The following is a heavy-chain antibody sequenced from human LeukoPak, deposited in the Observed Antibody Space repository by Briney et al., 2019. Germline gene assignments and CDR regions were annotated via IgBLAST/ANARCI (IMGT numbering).Heavy chain of an antibody. CDR1: GFTFDDYA. D-gene: IGHD3-22*01. J-gene: IGHJ4*02. Sequence: PGGSLRLSCAASGFTFDDYAMHWVRQAPGKGLGWVSGISWNSGSIGYADSVKGRFTISRDNAKNSLYLQMNSLRAEDTALYYCAKDIRNRYDSSGQDYWGQGTLVTVSS. CDR2: ISWNSGSI. V-gene: IGHV3-9*01. CDR3: AKDIRNRYDSSGQDY.